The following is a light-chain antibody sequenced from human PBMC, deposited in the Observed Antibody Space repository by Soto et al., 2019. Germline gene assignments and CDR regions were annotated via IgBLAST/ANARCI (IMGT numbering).Light chain of an antibody. CDR3: QSYDTGLIGWL. J-gene: IGLJ3*02. V-gene: IGLV1-44*01. CDR2: SNN. Sequence: QSVLTQPPSASGTPGQRVTISCSGSSSNIGSNTVNWYQQLPGTAPKLLIYSNNQRPSGVPDRFSGSKSGTSASLAISGLQSEDEADYYCQSYDTGLIGWLFGGGTKLTVL. CDR1: SSNIGSNT.